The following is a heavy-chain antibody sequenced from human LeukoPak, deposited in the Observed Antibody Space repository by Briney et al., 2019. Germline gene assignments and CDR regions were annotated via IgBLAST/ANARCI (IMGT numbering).Heavy chain of an antibody. CDR2: ISYDGSNK. V-gene: IGHV3-30*18. Sequence: PGRSLRLTCAASGFTFSSYGMHWVRQAPGKGLEWVAVISYDGSNKYYADSVKGRFTISRDNSKNTLYLRMNSLRAEDTAVYFCAKGYQQLVPHWRQGTVVTVSS. J-gene: IGHJ4*02. CDR1: GFTFSSYG. D-gene: IGHD6-13*01. CDR3: AKGYQQLVPH.